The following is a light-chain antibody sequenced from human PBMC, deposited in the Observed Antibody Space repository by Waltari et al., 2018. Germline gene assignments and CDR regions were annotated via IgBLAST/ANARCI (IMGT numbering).Light chain of an antibody. CDR2: EVS. CDR3: SSYTSSSTLV. V-gene: IGLV2-14*01. Sequence: QSALTQPASVSGSPGQSITISCTGSSSDVGGYNYVSWYQHHPGKAPKLMIYEVSDRPSGVSNRCSGSKSDNTASLTISGLQAEDEADYYCSSYTSSSTLVFGGGTKLTVL. J-gene: IGLJ2*01. CDR1: SSDVGGYNY.